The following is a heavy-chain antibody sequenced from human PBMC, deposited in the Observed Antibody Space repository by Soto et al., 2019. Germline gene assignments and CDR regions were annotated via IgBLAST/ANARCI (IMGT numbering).Heavy chain of an antibody. CDR1: GFTLSNYW. CDR2: IGPDGSQR. J-gene: IGHJ4*02. Sequence: GGSLRLSCTASGFTLSNYWMSWARQTPGKGLEWVANIGPDGSQRSYVDSVNGRFTISRDNAKSSLYLQMSSLRAEDTAVYYCARNTLGWGQGTLVTVSS. CDR3: ARNTLG. V-gene: IGHV3-7*05. D-gene: IGHD3-16*01.